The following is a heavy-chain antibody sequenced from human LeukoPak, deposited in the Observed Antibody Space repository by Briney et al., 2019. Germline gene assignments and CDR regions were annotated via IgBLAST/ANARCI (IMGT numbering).Heavy chain of an antibody. V-gene: IGHV3-7*03. Sequence: PAGSLILSCAAAGWTISRTWMSCVREPPASRLEWVANISPDGSTKYHMDSVKGRFTISRDNAKDSLYLEMSRLRDDDTAMYYCATGASGSWDFGGQGTLVTVSS. D-gene: IGHD6-13*01. J-gene: IGHJ4*02. CDR3: ATGASGSWDF. CDR2: ISPDGSTK. CDR1: GWTISRTW.